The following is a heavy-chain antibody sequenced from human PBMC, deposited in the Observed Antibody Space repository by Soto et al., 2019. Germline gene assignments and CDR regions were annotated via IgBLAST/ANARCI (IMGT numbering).Heavy chain of an antibody. CDR3: ASSIVVEGKIYYYYGMDV. CDR2: IIPIFGTA. D-gene: IGHD2-2*01. V-gene: IGHV1-69*13. J-gene: IGHJ6*02. CDR1: GGTFSSYA. Sequence: SSVKVSCKAAGGTFSSYAISWVRQAPEQGLEWTGGIIPIFGTAHYAQKFQGRATITADASTSTAYMELSTLRSEDTAVSYCASSIVVEGKIYYYYGMDVWGQGTTVTVSS.